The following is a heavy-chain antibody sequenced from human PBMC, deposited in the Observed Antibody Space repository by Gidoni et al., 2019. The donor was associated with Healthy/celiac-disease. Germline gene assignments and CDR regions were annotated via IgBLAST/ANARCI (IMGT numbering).Heavy chain of an antibody. CDR3: AATGMATVTKWEVGAFDI. Sequence: QVQLQESGPGLVKPSETPSLTCPVSGGSISTYYWSWIRQPAGKGLEWIGRIYTSGSTNYNPSLKSRVTMSVDTSKNQFSLKLSSVTAADTAVYYCAATGMATVTKWEVGAFDIWGQGTMVTVSS. J-gene: IGHJ3*02. V-gene: IGHV4-4*07. D-gene: IGHD4-17*01. CDR2: IYTSGST. CDR1: GGSISTYY.